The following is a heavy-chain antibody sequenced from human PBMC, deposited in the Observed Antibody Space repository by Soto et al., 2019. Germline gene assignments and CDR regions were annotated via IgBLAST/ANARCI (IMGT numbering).Heavy chain of an antibody. J-gene: IGHJ4*01. V-gene: IGHV1-8*01. Sequence: ASVKVSCKTSGYTFTSYEINWVRQATGQGLEWMGWMNPNNGNTGFAQKFQGRVTMTRTTSISTAYMELTSLRSGDTAVYYCARGVKVWGNFRKLDFRGHGSPVTVSS. CDR2: MNPNNGNT. CDR3: ARGVKVWGNFRKLDF. CDR1: GYTFTSYE. D-gene: IGHD3-16*02.